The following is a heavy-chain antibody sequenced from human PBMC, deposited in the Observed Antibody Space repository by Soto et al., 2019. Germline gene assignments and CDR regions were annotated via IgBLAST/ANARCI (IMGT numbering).Heavy chain of an antibody. V-gene: IGHV3-33*01. J-gene: IGHJ4*02. CDR1: GFTFSTYG. CDR3: ARAVGPFDY. CDR2: IWHDGSNK. Sequence: QVQLVESGGGVVQPGRSLRLFCAAAGFTFSTYGIHWVRQAPGKGLEWVAVIWHDGSNKYYADSVKGRFTISRDNSKNTLYLEMNSLRAEDTAVYYCARAVGPFDYWGQGTLVTVSS. D-gene: IGHD1-26*01.